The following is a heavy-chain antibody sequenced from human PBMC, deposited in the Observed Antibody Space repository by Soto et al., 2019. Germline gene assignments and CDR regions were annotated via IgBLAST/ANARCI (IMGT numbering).Heavy chain of an antibody. CDR3: ARMGVGATGWRINWFDP. CDR2: IFSNDEK. CDR1: GFSLSNARMG. D-gene: IGHD1-26*01. V-gene: IGHV2-26*01. J-gene: IGHJ5*02. Sequence: KSGPTLVNPTETLTLTCTVSGFSLSNARMGVSWIRQPPGKALEWLAHIFSNDEKSYSTSLKSRLTISKDTSKSQVVLTMTNMDPVDTATYYCARMGVGATGWRINWFDPWGQGTLVTVSS.